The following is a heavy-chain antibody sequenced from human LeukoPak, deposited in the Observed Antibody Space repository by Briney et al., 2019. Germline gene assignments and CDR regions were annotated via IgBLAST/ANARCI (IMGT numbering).Heavy chain of an antibody. D-gene: IGHD3-10*01. CDR2: INHSGST. Sequence: SETLSLTCAVYGGSFSGYYWSWIRQPPGKGLEWIGEINHSGSTNYNPSLKSRVTISVDTSKNQFSLKLSSVTAADTAVYYCAGEGRSGSYYSWYDPWCQGTLVTVSS. CDR1: GGSFSGYY. V-gene: IGHV4-34*01. CDR3: AGEGRSGSYYSWYDP. J-gene: IGHJ5*02.